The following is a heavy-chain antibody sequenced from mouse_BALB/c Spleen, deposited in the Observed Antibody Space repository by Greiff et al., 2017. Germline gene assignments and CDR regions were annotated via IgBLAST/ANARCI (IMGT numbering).Heavy chain of an antibody. D-gene: IGHD1-1*01. Sequence: EVQRVESGGGLVQPGGSRKLSCAASGFTFSSFGMHWVRQAPEKGLEWVAYISSGSSTIYYADTVKGRFTISRDNPKNTLFLQMTSLRSEDTAMYYCARDYGSSRGFAYWGQGTLVTVSA. CDR3: ARDYGSSRGFAY. CDR1: GFTFSSFG. J-gene: IGHJ3*01. CDR2: ISSGSSTI. V-gene: IGHV5-17*02.